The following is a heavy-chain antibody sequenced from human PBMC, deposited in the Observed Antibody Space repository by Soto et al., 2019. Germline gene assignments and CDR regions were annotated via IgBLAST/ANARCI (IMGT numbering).Heavy chain of an antibody. V-gene: IGHV3-30*18. CDR3: AKDHAVVVVTAMNY. J-gene: IGHJ4*02. Sequence: GGSLRLSCAASGFTFSSYGMHWVRQAPGKGLEWVAVISYDGSNKYYADSVKGRFTISRDNSKNTLYLQMNSLRAEDTAVYYCAKDHAVVVVTAMNYWGQGTLVTVSS. CDR1: GFTFSSYG. D-gene: IGHD2-21*02. CDR2: ISYDGSNK.